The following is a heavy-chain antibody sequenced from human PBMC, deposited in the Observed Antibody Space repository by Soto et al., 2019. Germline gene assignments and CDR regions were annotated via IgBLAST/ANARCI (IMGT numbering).Heavy chain of an antibody. D-gene: IGHD1-1*01. J-gene: IGHJ6*01. V-gene: IGHV5-51*01. CDR3: ASWSAWNPLYYHGMDV. CDR1: GYSFTSYW. Sequence: GESLKISCKGSGYSFTSYWIGWVRQMPGKGLEWMGIIYPGDSDTRYSPSFQGQVTISADISSSTVYMHLSGLTSGDTATYYCASWSAWNPLYYHGMDVW. CDR2: IYPGDSDT.